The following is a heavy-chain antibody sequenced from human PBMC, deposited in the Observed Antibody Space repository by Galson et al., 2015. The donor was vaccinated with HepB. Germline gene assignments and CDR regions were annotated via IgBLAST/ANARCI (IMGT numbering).Heavy chain of an antibody. V-gene: IGHV1-18*04. CDR1: GYTFTSYG. J-gene: IGHJ4*02. Sequence: SVKVSCKASGYTFTSYGISWVRQAPGQGLEWVGWINPYNGGINYAQKLQGRVTMTTDTSTSTAYMELRSLRSDDTAVYYCARVGGSYFRDFDYWGQGTLVTVSS. CDR2: INPYNGGI. D-gene: IGHD1-26*01. CDR3: ARVGGSYFRDFDY.